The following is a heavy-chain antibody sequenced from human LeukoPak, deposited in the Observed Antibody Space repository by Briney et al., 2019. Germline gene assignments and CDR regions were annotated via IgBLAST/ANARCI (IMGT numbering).Heavy chain of an antibody. Sequence: GGSLRLSCAASVFTVSSNYMSWVRQAPGKGLEWVSVIYSGGSTYYADSVKGRFTISRDNSKNTLYLQMNSLRAEDTAVYYCARESSSWYYDYWGQGTLVTISS. V-gene: IGHV3-53*01. CDR1: VFTVSSNY. CDR2: IYSGGST. D-gene: IGHD6-13*01. CDR3: ARESSSWYYDY. J-gene: IGHJ4*02.